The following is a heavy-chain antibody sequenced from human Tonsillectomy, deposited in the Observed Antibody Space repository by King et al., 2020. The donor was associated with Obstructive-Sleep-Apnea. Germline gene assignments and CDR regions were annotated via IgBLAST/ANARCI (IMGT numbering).Heavy chain of an antibody. CDR1: GGSFSGYS. J-gene: IGHJ4*02. CDR3: ARGWGGNLAYYFDY. CDR2: INHSGST. V-gene: IGHV4-34*01. D-gene: IGHD7-27*01. Sequence: VQLQQWGAGLLKPSETLSLTCAVYGGSFSGYSWSWIRQPPGKGLEWIGEINHSGSTNYNPSLKSRVTISVDTAKNQFSLNPSSVTAADTAVYYCARGWGGNLAYYFDYWGQGTLVTVSS.